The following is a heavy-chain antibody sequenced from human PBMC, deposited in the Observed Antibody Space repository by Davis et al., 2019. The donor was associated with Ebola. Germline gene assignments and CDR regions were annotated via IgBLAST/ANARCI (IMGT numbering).Heavy chain of an antibody. Sequence: PSETLSLTCTVSGDSISHYYWSWIRQPPGRGLEWIAYVSYGGSTDYNPSLKSRVTISIDTSKNQFSLKLNSVTAADTAIYFCARVYTHYRFDYWGQGTLVTASS. CDR1: GDSISHYY. D-gene: IGHD4-11*01. CDR2: VSYGGST. CDR3: ARVYTHYRFDY. V-gene: IGHV4-59*08. J-gene: IGHJ4*02.